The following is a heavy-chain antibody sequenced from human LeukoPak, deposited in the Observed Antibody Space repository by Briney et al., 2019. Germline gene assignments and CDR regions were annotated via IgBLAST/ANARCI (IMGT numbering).Heavy chain of an antibody. CDR3: ARGLAVGATFQH. CDR2: ISAYNGDT. CDR1: GYTFTNYG. V-gene: IGHV1-18*01. J-gene: IGHJ1*01. Sequence: ASVKVSCKASGYTFTNYGISWVRRAPGQGLEWMGWISAYNGDTNYAQEFQGRVTMTTDTSTTTAYMELRSLRSDDTAVYYCARGLAVGATFQHWGQGTLVTVSS. D-gene: IGHD1-26*01.